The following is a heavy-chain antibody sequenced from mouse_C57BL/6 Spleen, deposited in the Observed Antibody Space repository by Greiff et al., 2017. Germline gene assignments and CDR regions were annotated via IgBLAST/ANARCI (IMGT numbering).Heavy chain of an antibody. Sequence: EVMLVESGGGLVKPGGSLKLSCAASGFTFSDYGMHWVRQAPEKGLEWVAYISSGSSTIYYADTVKVRFTISRDNAKNTLFRQMTSLRSEDTAMYYCARKHSNYDFDYWGQGTTLTVSS. CDR3: ARKHSNYDFDY. V-gene: IGHV5-17*01. D-gene: IGHD2-5*01. CDR2: ISSGSSTI. CDR1: GFTFSDYG. J-gene: IGHJ2*01.